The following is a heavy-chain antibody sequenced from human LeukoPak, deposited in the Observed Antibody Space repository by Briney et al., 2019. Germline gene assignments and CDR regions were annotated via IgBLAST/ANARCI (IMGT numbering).Heavy chain of an antibody. CDR3: AKEGEAYYYDSSGYYLSINYFDY. D-gene: IGHD3-22*01. CDR2: ISGSGGST. CDR1: GFTFSSYS. V-gene: IGHV3-23*01. Sequence: GGSLRLSCAASGFTFSSYSMNWVRQAPGKGLEWVSAISGSGGSTYYADSVKGRFTISRDNPKNTLYLQMNSLRAEDTAVYYCAKEGEAYYYDSSGYYLSINYFDYWGQGTLVTVSS. J-gene: IGHJ4*02.